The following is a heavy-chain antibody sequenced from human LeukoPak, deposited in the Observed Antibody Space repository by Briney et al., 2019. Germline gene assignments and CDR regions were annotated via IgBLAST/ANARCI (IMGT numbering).Heavy chain of an antibody. Sequence: SETLSLTCAVYGGSFSGYYWSWIRQPPGKGLEWIGEINHSGSTNYNPSLKSRVTISVDTSKNQFFLNLRSVTAADTAVYYCARAYSIAAVFDFWGQGTLVTVSS. V-gene: IGHV4-34*01. CDR2: INHSGST. CDR1: GGSFSGYY. D-gene: IGHD6-13*01. CDR3: ARAYSIAAVFDF. J-gene: IGHJ4*02.